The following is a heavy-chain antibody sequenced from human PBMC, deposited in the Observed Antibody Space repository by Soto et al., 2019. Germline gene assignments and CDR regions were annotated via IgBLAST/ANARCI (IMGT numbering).Heavy chain of an antibody. CDR3: AKDPRYFDGLTRPEYYFDY. D-gene: IGHD3-9*01. V-gene: IGHV3-30*18. CDR1: GFTFSNYG. Sequence: QVQLVESGGGVVQPGRSLRLSCAASGFTFSNYGMHWVRQAPGKGLEWVAVISYDGSNKYYSDSVKGRFTISRDNSKNTLYLQMNSLRAEDTAVYYCAKDPRYFDGLTRPEYYFDYWGQGTLVTVSS. J-gene: IGHJ4*02. CDR2: ISYDGSNK.